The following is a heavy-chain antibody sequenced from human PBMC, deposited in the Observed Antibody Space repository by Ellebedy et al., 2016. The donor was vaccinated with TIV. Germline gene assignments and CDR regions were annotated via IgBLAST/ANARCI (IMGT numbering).Heavy chain of an antibody. CDR1: GGTFSSYA. Sequence: AASVKVSCKASGGTFSSYAINWVRQATGQGLEWMGWMNPNSGNTGYAQKFQGRVTMTRNTSISTAYMELSSLRSEDTAVYYCARAALEYSSGWYRRGDYWGQGTLVTVSS. CDR2: MNPNSGNT. J-gene: IGHJ4*02. V-gene: IGHV1-8*02. CDR3: ARAALEYSSGWYRRGDY. D-gene: IGHD6-19*01.